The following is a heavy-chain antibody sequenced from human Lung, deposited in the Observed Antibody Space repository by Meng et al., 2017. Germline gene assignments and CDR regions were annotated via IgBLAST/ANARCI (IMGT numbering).Heavy chain of an antibody. J-gene: IGHJ6*02. V-gene: IGHV4-59*01. CDR3: ARVFGSGDNYYYYYGMDV. D-gene: IGHD3-10*01. Sequence: SETLSLTCTVSGGSISSYYWSWIRQPPGKGLEWIGYIYYSGSTNYNPSLKSRVTTSVDTSKNQFSLKLSSVTAADTAVYYCARVFGSGDNYYYYYGMDVWGQGTTVTVSS. CDR1: GGSISSYY. CDR2: IYYSGST.